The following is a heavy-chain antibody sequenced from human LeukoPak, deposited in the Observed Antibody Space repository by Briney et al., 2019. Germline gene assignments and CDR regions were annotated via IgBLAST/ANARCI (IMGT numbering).Heavy chain of an antibody. CDR3: ARGDDIVVVPAAHADY. Sequence: GGSLRLSCAASGFTFSGYGMHWVRQAPGKGLEWVAFIRYDGSNKYYADSVKGRFTISRDNSKNTLYLQMNSLRAEDTAVYYCARGDDIVVVPAAHADYWGQGTLVTVSS. D-gene: IGHD2-2*01. J-gene: IGHJ4*02. CDR1: GFTFSGYG. V-gene: IGHV3-30*02. CDR2: IRYDGSNK.